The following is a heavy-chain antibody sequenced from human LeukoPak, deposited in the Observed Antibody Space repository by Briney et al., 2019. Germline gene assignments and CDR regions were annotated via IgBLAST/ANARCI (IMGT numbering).Heavy chain of an antibody. D-gene: IGHD6-13*01. V-gene: IGHV3-7*01. CDR1: GFTFSNYW. CDR3: GSGSTWLP. Sequence: GGSLRLSCAASGFTFSNYWMTWVRQAPGKGLEWVANIKEDGSEKHYVDSVRGRFSISRDSAKNSLYLQMNSLRAEDTAVYYCGSGSTWLPRGQGTLVTVSS. CDR2: IKEDGSEK. J-gene: IGHJ4*02.